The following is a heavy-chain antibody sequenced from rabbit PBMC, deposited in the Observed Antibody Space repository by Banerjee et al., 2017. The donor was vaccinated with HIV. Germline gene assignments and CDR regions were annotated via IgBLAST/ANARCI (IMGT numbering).Heavy chain of an antibody. CDR2: IDTSDGDT. D-gene: IGHD6-1*01. CDR1: GFSFSSNW. Sequence: LEESGGGLVKPGGTLTLTCTVSGFSFSSNWICWVRQAPGKGLEWIACIDTSDGDTDYANWPKGRFTISKASSTTVTLKMTSLTAADTATYFCARAAYSDIAYANLWGPGTLVTVS. J-gene: IGHJ4*01. CDR3: ARAAYSDIAYANL. V-gene: IGHV1S45*01.